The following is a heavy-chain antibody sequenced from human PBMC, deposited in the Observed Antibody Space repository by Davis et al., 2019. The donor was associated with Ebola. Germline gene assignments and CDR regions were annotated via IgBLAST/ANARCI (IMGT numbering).Heavy chain of an antibody. CDR2: INSDGSSK. CDR3: AVTPKYWYYFDY. V-gene: IGHV3-74*01. D-gene: IGHD4-23*01. J-gene: IGHJ4*02. CDR1: GFTFSTYW. Sequence: GESLKISCAASGFTFSTYWMHWVRQAQGKGLVWVSRINSDGSSKTYADSVKGRFTISRDNAKNTLYLQMNSLRAEDTAVYYCAVTPKYWYYFDYWGQGTLITVSS.